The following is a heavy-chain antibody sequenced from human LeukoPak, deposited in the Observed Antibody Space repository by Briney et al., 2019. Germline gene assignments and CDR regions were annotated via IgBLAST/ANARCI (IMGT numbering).Heavy chain of an antibody. D-gene: IGHD4-17*01. CDR3: ARGGQEYGDYISNWFDP. Sequence: PGGSLRLSRAASGFTFSSYEMNWVRQAPGKGLEWVSYISSSGSTIYYADSVKGRFTISRDNAKNSLYLQMNSLRAEDTAVYYCARGGQEYGDYISNWFDPWGQGTLVTVSS. CDR1: GFTFSSYE. J-gene: IGHJ5*02. CDR2: ISSSGSTI. V-gene: IGHV3-48*03.